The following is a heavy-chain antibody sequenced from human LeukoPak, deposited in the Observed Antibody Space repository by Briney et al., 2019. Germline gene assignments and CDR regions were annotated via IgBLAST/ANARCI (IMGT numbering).Heavy chain of an antibody. V-gene: IGHV4-4*07. Sequence: SETLSLTCTVSDGSISSYYWSWIRQPAGKGLEWIGRIYTSGSTNYNPSLKSRVTMSVDTSKNQFSLKLSSVTAADTAVYYCARGLCSSGWYVFDYWGQGTLVTVSS. J-gene: IGHJ4*02. CDR3: ARGLCSSGWYVFDY. CDR2: IYTSGST. D-gene: IGHD6-19*01. CDR1: DGSISSYY.